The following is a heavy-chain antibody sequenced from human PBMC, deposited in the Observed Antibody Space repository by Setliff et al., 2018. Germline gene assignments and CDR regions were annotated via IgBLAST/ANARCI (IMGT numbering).Heavy chain of an antibody. D-gene: IGHD5-12*01. V-gene: IGHV4-34*01. CDR3: AGTPALGTSWLSPFDY. CDR1: GGSFSGYY. J-gene: IGHJ4*02. Sequence: SETLSLTCTVYGGSFSGYYWNWIRQPPGKGLEWIGGISHSGTTYYNPSLQSRVTISIDTSKNQFSLKMSSVTAADTAMYYCAGTPALGTSWLSPFDYWGQGTLVTVS. CDR2: ISHSGTT.